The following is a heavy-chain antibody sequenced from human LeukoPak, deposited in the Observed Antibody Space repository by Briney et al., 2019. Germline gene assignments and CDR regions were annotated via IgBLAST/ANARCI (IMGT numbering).Heavy chain of an antibody. D-gene: IGHD5-24*01. CDR3: ARGRSEGRWLQCLHY. J-gene: IGHJ4*02. CDR2: INHSGST. CDR1: GGSFSGYY. Sequence: PSETLSLTCAVYGGSFSGYYWSWIRQPPGKGLEWIGEINHSGSTNYNPSLKSRVTISVDTSKNQFSLKLSSVTAADTAVYYCARGRSEGRWLQCLHYWGQGTLVTVSS. V-gene: IGHV4-34*01.